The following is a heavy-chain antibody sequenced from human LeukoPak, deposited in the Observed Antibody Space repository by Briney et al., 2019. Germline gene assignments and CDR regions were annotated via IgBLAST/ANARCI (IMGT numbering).Heavy chain of an antibody. CDR2: IRSKAYGGTT. CDR1: GFTFGDYA. J-gene: IGHJ4*02. Sequence: GGSLRLSCTASGFTFGDYAMSWVRQAPGKGLEWVGFIRSKAYGGTTEYAASVKGRFTISRDDSKSIAYLQMNSLKTEDTAVYYCTRFVGADYWGRGTLVTVSS. V-gene: IGHV3-49*04. D-gene: IGHD1-26*01. CDR3: TRFVGADY.